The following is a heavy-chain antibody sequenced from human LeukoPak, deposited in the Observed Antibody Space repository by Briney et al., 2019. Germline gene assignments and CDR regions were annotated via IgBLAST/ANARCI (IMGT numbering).Heavy chain of an antibody. Sequence: SVKVSCKASGGTFSSYAISWVRQAPGQGLEWMGGIIPIFGTANYAQKFQGRVAITADESTSTAYMELSSLRSEDTAVYYCARMLAVAGRLIYGMDVWGQGTTVTVSS. CDR3: ARMLAVAGRLIYGMDV. D-gene: IGHD6-19*01. J-gene: IGHJ6*02. CDR2: IIPIFGTA. V-gene: IGHV1-69*13. CDR1: GGTFSSYA.